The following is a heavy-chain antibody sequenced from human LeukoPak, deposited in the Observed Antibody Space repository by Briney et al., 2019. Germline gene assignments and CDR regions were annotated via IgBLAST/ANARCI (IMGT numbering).Heavy chain of an antibody. Sequence: KPSETLSLTCTVSGASISSTSYYWGWIRQPPWKGLEWIGSTYYRGTTYYNPSLKSRVTISVDTSKNQFSLQLSSVTAADTAVYYCARDWNRYAYWGQGTLVTVSS. J-gene: IGHJ4*02. CDR2: TYYRGTT. CDR1: GASISSTSYY. CDR3: ARDWNRYAY. D-gene: IGHD1-1*01. V-gene: IGHV4-39*07.